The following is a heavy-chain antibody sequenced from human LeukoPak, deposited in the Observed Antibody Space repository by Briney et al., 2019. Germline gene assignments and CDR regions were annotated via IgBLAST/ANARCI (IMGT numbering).Heavy chain of an antibody. Sequence: PSETLSLTCSVSNASISSHFWTWVRQPPGKGLEWFGHIHYSGNTNYNPSLKSRVTLSLDTSKNQFSLELTSVTAADTAIFYCARLRPLLDQLLYFAFDSWGQGTLVTVSS. CDR1: NASISSHF. D-gene: IGHD2-2*02. J-gene: IGHJ5*01. CDR3: ARLRPLLDQLLYFAFDS. CDR2: IHYSGNT. V-gene: IGHV4-59*11.